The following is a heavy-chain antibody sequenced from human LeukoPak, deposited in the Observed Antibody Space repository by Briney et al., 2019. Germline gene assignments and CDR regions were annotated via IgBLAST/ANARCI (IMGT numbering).Heavy chain of an antibody. CDR2: VKPDGRDK. CDR1: GFTLTSNY. D-gene: IGHD2-2*02. CDR3: AKGSVVPAAIPEYFDY. V-gene: IGHV3-7*01. Sequence: GGSLRLSCAASGFTLTSNYMTWVRQAPGRGLEWVANVKPDGRDKHYVDSVEGRFTISRDSAKNSLYLQMNSLRVEDTAVNYCAKGSVVPAAIPEYFDYWGQGTLVTVSS. J-gene: IGHJ4*02.